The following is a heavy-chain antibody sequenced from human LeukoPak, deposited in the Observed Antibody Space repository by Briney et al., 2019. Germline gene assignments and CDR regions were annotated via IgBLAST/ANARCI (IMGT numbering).Heavy chain of an antibody. D-gene: IGHD1-26*01. CDR1: GASLSGGTYY. J-gene: IGHJ4*02. CDR3: ARRGGSGRAFDY. Sequence: PSETLSLTCSVSGASLSGGTYYWGWIRQPPGKGLEWIGSIYYTGSTYDNPSLKSRVTISVDPSKNQFSLKLSSVTAADTAVYYCARRGGSGRAFDYWGQGTLVTVSS. CDR2: IYYTGST. V-gene: IGHV4-39*01.